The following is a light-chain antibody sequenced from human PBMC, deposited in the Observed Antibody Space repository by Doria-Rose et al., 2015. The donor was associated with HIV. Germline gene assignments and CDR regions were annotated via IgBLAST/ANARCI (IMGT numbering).Light chain of an antibody. CDR2: DGS. J-gene: IGKJ5*01. CDR3: QQYGTSRGT. CDR1: QSFSSTY. Sequence: TQSPGTLSLSPGERATLSCRASQSFSSTYLAWYQQKPGQAPSLLIYDGSTRATGIPDRFSASGSGTDFTLTINRLEPEDFAVYYCQQYGTSRGTFGQGTRLEIK. V-gene: IGKV3-20*01.